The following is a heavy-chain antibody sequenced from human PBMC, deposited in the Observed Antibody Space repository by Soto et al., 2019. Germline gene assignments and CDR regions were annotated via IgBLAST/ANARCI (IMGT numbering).Heavy chain of an antibody. CDR2: INHSGST. CDR3: ARFFIVVVTYIHLREAFDF. D-gene: IGHD2-21*02. CDR1: GGSFSGYY. V-gene: IGHV4-34*01. J-gene: IGHJ3*01. Sequence: SETLSLTCAVYGGSFSGYYWSWIRQPPGKGLEWIGEINHSGSTNYNPSLKSRVTISVDTSKNQFSLKLSSVTAADTAVYYCARFFIVVVTYIHLREAFDFWGQGKMDTVSS.